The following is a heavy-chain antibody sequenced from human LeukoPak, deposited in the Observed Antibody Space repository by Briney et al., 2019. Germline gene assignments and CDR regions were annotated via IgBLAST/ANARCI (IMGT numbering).Heavy chain of an antibody. V-gene: IGHV3-21*01. Sequence: GGSLRLSCAAYGFTFSSYSMNWLRQAPGKGLEWVSSISSSSSYIYYADSVKGRFTIARDNAKNSLYLQMNSLRAEDTAVYYCARLQSVVTAAKVIAIPYDFDYWGQGTLVTVSS. CDR2: ISSSSSYI. CDR1: GFTFSSYS. D-gene: IGHD2-2*01. CDR3: ARLQSVVTAAKVIAIPYDFDY. J-gene: IGHJ4*02.